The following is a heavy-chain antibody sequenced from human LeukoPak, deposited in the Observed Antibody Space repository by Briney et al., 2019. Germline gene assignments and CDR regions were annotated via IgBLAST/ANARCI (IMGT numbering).Heavy chain of an antibody. CDR2: ISADGPT. CDR3: AKVSQWGNSRWYEGD. CDR1: GFTFSGSP. Sequence: GGSLRLSCAASGFTFSGSPMSWVRQAPGKGLDWVSSISADGPTYYADSVKGRFTISRGNSKNTLYLQMNSLRGEDTAVYYCAKVSQWGNSRWYEGDWGQGTLVTVSS. V-gene: IGHV3-23*01. J-gene: IGHJ4*02. D-gene: IGHD6-13*01.